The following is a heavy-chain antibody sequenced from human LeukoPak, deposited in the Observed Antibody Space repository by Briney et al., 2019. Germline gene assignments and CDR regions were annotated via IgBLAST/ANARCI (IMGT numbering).Heavy chain of an antibody. J-gene: IGHJ4*02. D-gene: IGHD5-12*01. CDR1: GGSISSYY. CDR3: ARHALRGGFDS. Sequence: PSETLSLTCTVSGGSISSYYWSWIRQPAGKGLEWIGRIYTSGSTNYNPSLKSRVTMSVDTSKNQFSLKPNSVTAADTAVYYCARHALRGGFDSWGQGTLVAVSS. CDR2: IYTSGST. V-gene: IGHV4-4*07.